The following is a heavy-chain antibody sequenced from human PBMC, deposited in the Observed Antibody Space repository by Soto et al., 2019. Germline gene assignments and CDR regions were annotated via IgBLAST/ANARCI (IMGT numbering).Heavy chain of an antibody. J-gene: IGHJ6*02. D-gene: IGHD6-13*01. CDR1: GFTFSNYW. CDR2: VNNDGTDT. Sequence: EVQLVESGGGLVQPGGSLRLSCAASGFTFSNYWMYWVRQAPGKGLVWVSRVNNDGTDTTHADSVKGRFTISRDNAENTLCLQVNSLRAEDTAVYYCARGGLQHALDVWGQGSTVTVSS. V-gene: IGHV3-74*03. CDR3: ARGGLQHALDV.